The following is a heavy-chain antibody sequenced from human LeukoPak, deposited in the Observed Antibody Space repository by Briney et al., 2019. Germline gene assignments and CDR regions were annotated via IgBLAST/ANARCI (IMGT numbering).Heavy chain of an antibody. CDR1: GASISNYY. J-gene: IGHJ3*02. V-gene: IGHV4-59*01. CDR3: ARDQISTTWYGAFDI. Sequence: PSETLSLTCTVSGASISNYYWSWIRQPPGKGLEWIGYIYLSGSTYYNPSLKSRVTISADADKSQFSLKLRSVTAADTAVYYCARDQISTTWYGAFDIWGQGTMVSVSS. D-gene: IGHD6-13*01. CDR2: IYLSGST.